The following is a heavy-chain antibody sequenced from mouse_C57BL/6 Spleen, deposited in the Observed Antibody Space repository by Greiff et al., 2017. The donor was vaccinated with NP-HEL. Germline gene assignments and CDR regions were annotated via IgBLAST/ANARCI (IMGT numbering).Heavy chain of an antibody. CDR1: GYSITSGYY. CDR2: ISYDGSN. D-gene: IGHD1-1*01. CDR3: ARATVVARGYFDV. Sequence: VQLKESGPGLVKPSQSLSLTCSVTGYSITSGYYWNWIRQFPGNKLEWMGYISYDGSNNYNPSLKNRISITRDTSKNQFFLKLNSVTTEDTATYYCARATVVARGYFDVWGTGTTVTVSS. V-gene: IGHV3-6*01. J-gene: IGHJ1*03.